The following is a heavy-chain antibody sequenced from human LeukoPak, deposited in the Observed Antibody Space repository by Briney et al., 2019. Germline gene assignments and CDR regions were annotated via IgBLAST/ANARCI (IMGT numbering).Heavy chain of an antibody. D-gene: IGHD3-16*01. Sequence: SETLSLTCAVYGGSFSGYYWSWIRQPPGKGLEWIGEINHSGSTNYNPSLKSRVTISVDTSKNQFSLKLSSVTAADTAVYYCARIVLGGIDYWGQGTLVTVSS. CDR3: ARIVLGGIDY. V-gene: IGHV4-34*01. CDR1: GGSFSGYY. CDR2: INHSGST. J-gene: IGHJ4*02.